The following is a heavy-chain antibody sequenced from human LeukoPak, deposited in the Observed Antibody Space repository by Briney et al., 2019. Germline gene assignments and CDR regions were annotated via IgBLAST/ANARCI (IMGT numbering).Heavy chain of an antibody. D-gene: IGHD5-24*01. CDR2: INNDGRST. V-gene: IGHV3-74*01. Sequence: AETLSLSCAVSGFTFSSYCNRCVRQPPAEGLVWVTRINNDGRSTSYAASVKGRITISRDNAKNPLYLQMNSLRAEDTAVYYCARGTREMATIIRYYYYYMDVWGKGTTVTISS. J-gene: IGHJ6*03. CDR3: ARGTREMATIIRYYYYYMDV. CDR1: GFTFSSYC.